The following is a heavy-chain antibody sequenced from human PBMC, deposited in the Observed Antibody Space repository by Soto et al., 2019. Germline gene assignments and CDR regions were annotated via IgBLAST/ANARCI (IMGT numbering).Heavy chain of an antibody. D-gene: IGHD6-19*01. CDR3: ARESRYIAVAGTWFDP. Sequence: ASVKVSFKASGGTFSSYAISWVRQAPGQGLEWMGGIIPIFGTANYAQKFQGRVTITADESTSPAYMELSSLRSEDTAVYYCARESRYIAVAGTWFDPWGQGTLVTVSS. J-gene: IGHJ5*02. V-gene: IGHV1-69*13. CDR2: IIPIFGTA. CDR1: GGTFSSYA.